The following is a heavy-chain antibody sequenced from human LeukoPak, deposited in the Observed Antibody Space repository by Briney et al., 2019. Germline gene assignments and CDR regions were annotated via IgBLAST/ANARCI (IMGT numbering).Heavy chain of an antibody. Sequence: PGESLRLSCGASVFTMSTYWMSWVRQAPGKGLEWVANIKQDGTEKYYVDSVKGRFTISRDNAKNSVYLQMSSLSVEDTAVYYCAREMGLSDAFDFWGQGTMVTVSS. CDR3: AREMGLSDAFDF. J-gene: IGHJ3*01. CDR2: IKQDGTEK. D-gene: IGHD1-26*01. V-gene: IGHV3-7*01. CDR1: VFTMSTYW.